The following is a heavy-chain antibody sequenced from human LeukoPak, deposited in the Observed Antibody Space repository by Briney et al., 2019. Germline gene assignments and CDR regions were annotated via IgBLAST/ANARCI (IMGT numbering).Heavy chain of an antibody. Sequence: PGGSLRLSCAASGFTFSSYATNWVRQAPGKGLEWVSAISDSGGSTYYADSVKGRFTISRDNSKKMLYLQMSCLRAEDTAVYYCAKDGDYGSGSYPFQHWGQGTLVTVSS. J-gene: IGHJ1*01. CDR2: ISDSGGST. V-gene: IGHV3-23*01. CDR1: GFTFSSYA. CDR3: AKDGDYGSGSYPFQH. D-gene: IGHD3-10*01.